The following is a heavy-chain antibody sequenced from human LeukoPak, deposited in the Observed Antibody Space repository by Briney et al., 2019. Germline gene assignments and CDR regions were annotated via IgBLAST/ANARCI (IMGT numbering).Heavy chain of an antibody. J-gene: IGHJ4*02. CDR2: ISGSGGST. Sequence: PGGSLRLSCAASGFTFSSYAMSWVRQAPGKGLEWVSAISGSGGSTYYADSVKGRFTISRDNSKNTLYLQMNSLRAEDTAVYYCAKDRLVITFGGVSDYWGQGTLVTVSS. D-gene: IGHD3-16*01. CDR3: AKDRLVITFGGVSDY. CDR1: GFTFSSYA. V-gene: IGHV3-23*01.